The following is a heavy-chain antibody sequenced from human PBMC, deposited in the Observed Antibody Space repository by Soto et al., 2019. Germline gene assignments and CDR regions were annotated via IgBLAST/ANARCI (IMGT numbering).Heavy chain of an antibody. CDR2: IYTSGST. CDR1: GGSISSYD. J-gene: IGHJ5*02. V-gene: IGHV4-4*07. Sequence: SETLSLTGTVSGGSISSYDCSWIRQPAWKGLEWIGRIYTSGSTNYNPSLKSRVTMSVDTSKNQFSLKLSSVTAADTAVYYCAIVHHYDFWSGYYMGPRTKWFDPWGQGTLVTVSS. D-gene: IGHD3-3*01. CDR3: AIVHHYDFWSGYYMGPRTKWFDP.